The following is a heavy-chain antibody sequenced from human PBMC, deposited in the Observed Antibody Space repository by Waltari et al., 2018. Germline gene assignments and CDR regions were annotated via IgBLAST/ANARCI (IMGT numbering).Heavy chain of an antibody. CDR1: GGTFSDYT. Sequence: QVQLVQSGAEVKKPGSSVKVSCKASGGTFSDYTISWLRQAPGQGPEWLGGLLPLFDKTNYAQRFQDRVTMTADEATGTAYMELRSLQSEDAAVYYCARDLYGSGTLFEYWGQGTLVTVSS. V-gene: IGHV1-69*01. CDR3: ARDLYGSGTLFEY. D-gene: IGHD3-10*01. J-gene: IGHJ4*02. CDR2: LLPLFDKT.